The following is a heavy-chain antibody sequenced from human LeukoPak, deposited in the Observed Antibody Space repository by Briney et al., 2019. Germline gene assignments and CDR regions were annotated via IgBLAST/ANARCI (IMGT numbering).Heavy chain of an antibody. J-gene: IGHJ6*03. CDR3: AKDYYDSSGYYYLYYYYYYMDV. CDR2: IQYDGSNE. CDR1: GFTFSSYG. D-gene: IGHD3-22*01. V-gene: IGHV3-30*02. Sequence: GGSLRLSCAASGFTFSSYGMHWVRQAPGKGLEWVAYIQYDGSNEQYADSVKGRFTISRDNSKNTLYLQMNSLRAEDTAVYYCAKDYYDSSGYYYLYYYYYYMDVWGKGTTVTISS.